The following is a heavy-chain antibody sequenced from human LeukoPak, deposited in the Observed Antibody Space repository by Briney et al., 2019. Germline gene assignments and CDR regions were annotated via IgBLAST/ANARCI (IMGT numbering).Heavy chain of an antibody. CDR3: ARVSVTGPRPPLINAFEI. V-gene: IGHV4-59*01. CDR2: IYYSGTT. Sequence: SETLSLTCSVSGGSLYTYYWSWIRQPPGKGLEYVGHIYYSGTTNYNPSLKSRLVMSVDTSRNQFSLNLTSVTAADTAVYYCARVSVTGPRPPLINAFEIWGQGTMVTVSS. CDR1: GGSLYTYY. D-gene: IGHD6-19*01. J-gene: IGHJ3*02.